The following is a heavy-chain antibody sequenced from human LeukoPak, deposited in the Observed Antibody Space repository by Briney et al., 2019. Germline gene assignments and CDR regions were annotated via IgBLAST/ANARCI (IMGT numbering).Heavy chain of an antibody. Sequence: GGSLRLSCAASGFTFSSYGMHWVRQAPGKGLEWVAVISYDGSNKYYADSVKGRFTISRDNSKNTLYLQMNSLRAEDTAVYYCSNLYSSNYWGQGTLVTVSS. CDR2: ISYDGSNK. CDR1: GFTFSSYG. D-gene: IGHD6-13*01. CDR3: SNLYSSNY. V-gene: IGHV3-30*18. J-gene: IGHJ4*02.